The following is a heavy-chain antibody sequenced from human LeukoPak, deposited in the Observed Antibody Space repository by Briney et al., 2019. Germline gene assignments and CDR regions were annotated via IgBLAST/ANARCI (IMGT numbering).Heavy chain of an antibody. CDR3: ARDGWSYYDSSGYYYNWFDP. CDR1: GFTFSSYW. CDR2: INSDGSST. J-gene: IGHJ5*02. Sequence: GGSLRLSCAASGFTFSSYWMHWVRQAPGKGLVWVSRINSDGSSTSYADSVKGRFTISRDNAKNTLYLQMNSLRAEDTAVYYCARDGWSYYDSSGYYYNWFDPWGQGTLVTVSS. D-gene: IGHD3-22*01. V-gene: IGHV3-74*01.